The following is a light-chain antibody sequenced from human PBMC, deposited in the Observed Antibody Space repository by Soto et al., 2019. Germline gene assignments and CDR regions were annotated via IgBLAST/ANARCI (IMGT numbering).Light chain of an antibody. CDR2: KVS. J-gene: IGKJ5*01. Sequence: DVVMTQSPLSLPVTLGQPASISCRSKQSLVHSDGIAYFSWFQQRPGRSPRRLIYKVSNRDSGVPARFSGSGSGTDFALKISRVEAEDVGVYYCMQCTHCPITFGQGTRLEIK. V-gene: IGKV2-30*02. CDR3: MQCTHCPIT. CDR1: QSLVHSDGIAY.